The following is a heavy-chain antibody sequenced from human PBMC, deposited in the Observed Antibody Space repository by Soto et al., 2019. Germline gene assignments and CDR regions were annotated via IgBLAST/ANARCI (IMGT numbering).Heavy chain of an antibody. CDR1: GGSVTSASYY. D-gene: IGHD6-19*01. J-gene: IGHJ5*02. Sequence: TLSLTCSVSGGSVTSASYYWSWIRQSPGKGLECIGYVFQGANTNYNPSLKGRVTISVDTSRNQFSLKLSSVTAADTAVYYCARLDPSSGWPPEFDPWGQGTLVTVSS. CDR2: VFQGANT. CDR3: ARLDPSSGWPPEFDP. V-gene: IGHV4-61*01.